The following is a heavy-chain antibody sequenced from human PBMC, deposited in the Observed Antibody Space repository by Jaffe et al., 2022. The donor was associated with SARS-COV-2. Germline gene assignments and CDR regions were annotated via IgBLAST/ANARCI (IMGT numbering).Heavy chain of an antibody. CDR2: IYSGGVK. Sequence: EVQLVESGGGLIQPGGSLRLSCTASGFTVSSNYMSWVRQAPGRGLEWVSVIYSGGVKYYADSVKGRFTISRDNSNNTLYLQMNSLRAEDTAVYYCARVYITIFGVVTWAFQHWGQGTLVTVSS. CDR1: GFTVSSNY. CDR3: ARVYITIFGVVTWAFQH. V-gene: IGHV3-53*01. D-gene: IGHD3-3*01. J-gene: IGHJ1*01.